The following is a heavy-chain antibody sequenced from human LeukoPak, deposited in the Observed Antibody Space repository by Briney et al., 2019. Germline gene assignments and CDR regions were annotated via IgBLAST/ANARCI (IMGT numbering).Heavy chain of an antibody. V-gene: IGHV4-39*01. CDR3: ARQSSYDSSGSLMGAFDI. CDR2: IYYSGST. CDR1: GGSISSSSHY. D-gene: IGHD3-22*01. J-gene: IGHJ3*02. Sequence: SETLSLTCTVSGGSISSSSHYWGWIRQPPGKGLEWIGGIYYSGSTYDNPSLKSRVTISVDTSKNQFSLKLSSVTAADAAVYYCARQSSYDSSGSLMGAFDIWGQGTMVTVSS.